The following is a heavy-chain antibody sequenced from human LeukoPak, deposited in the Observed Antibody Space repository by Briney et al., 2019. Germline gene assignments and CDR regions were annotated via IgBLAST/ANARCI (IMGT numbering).Heavy chain of an antibody. J-gene: IGHJ4*02. CDR2: ISSRASTT. CDR3: ATGKRQLDY. Sequence: KPGGSLRLSCAASGFTFSDYYMSWIRQAPGQGLEWVSYISSRASTTYYADSVKGRFTISRDNANNSMYLQMNSLRTEDTAVYYCATGKRQLDYWGQRTLVTVSS. CDR1: GFTFSDYY. D-gene: IGHD6-13*01. V-gene: IGHV3-11*01.